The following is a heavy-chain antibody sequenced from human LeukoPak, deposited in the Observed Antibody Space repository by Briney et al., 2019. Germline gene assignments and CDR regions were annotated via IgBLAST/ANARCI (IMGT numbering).Heavy chain of an antibody. Sequence: GGSLRLSCAASGFTFSSYWMTWVRQAPGKGLEWVANIKQDGSVKYYVDSVKGRFTISRDNVKSSLFLQMNSLRAEDTAVYYCARSPGEPDYWGQGTLVTVSS. CDR3: ARSPGEPDY. CDR1: GFTFSSYW. J-gene: IGHJ4*02. V-gene: IGHV3-7*02. CDR2: IKQDGSVK. D-gene: IGHD1-14*01.